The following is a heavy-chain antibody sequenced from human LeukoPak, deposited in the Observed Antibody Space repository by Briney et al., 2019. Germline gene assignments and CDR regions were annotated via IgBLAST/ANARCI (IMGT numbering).Heavy chain of an antibody. V-gene: IGHV4-34*01. CDR3: AREDRYSYGYYYYYGMDV. D-gene: IGHD5-18*01. CDR2: INHSGST. Sequence: PSETLSLTCAVYGGSFSGYYWSWIRQPPGKGLEWIGEINHSGSTNYNPSLKSRVTISVDTSKNQFSLKLGSVTAADTAVYYCAREDRYSYGYYYYYGMDVWGQGTTVTVSS. J-gene: IGHJ6*02. CDR1: GGSFSGYY.